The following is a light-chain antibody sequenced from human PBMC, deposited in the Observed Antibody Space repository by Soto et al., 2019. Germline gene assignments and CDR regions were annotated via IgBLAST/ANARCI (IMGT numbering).Light chain of an antibody. Sequence: IVMTQSPATLSVSPGERATLSCRASQSVSSNLAWYQQKPGQAPRLLIYGASTRATGIPARFSGGGSDTEFTLTISSLEPEDFAVYYCQQRSNWPPITFGQGTRLENK. CDR2: GAS. J-gene: IGKJ5*01. V-gene: IGKV3-15*01. CDR3: QQRSNWPPIT. CDR1: QSVSSN.